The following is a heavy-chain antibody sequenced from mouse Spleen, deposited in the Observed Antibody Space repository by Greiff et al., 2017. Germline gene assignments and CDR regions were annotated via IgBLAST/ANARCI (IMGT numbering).Heavy chain of an antibody. CDR3: ARSLSQGGDY. J-gene: IGHJ2*01. Sequence: EVMLVESGGDLVKPGGSLKLSCAASGFTFSSYGMSWVRQTPDKRLEWVATISSGGSYTYYPDSVKGRFTISRDNAKNTLYLQMSSLKSEDTAMYYCARSLSQGGDYWGQGTTLTVSS. V-gene: IGHV5-6*01. CDR2: ISSGGSYT. CDR1: GFTFSSYG.